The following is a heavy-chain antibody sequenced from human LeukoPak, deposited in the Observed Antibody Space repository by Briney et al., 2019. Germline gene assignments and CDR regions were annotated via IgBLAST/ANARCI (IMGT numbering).Heavy chain of an antibody. Sequence: GGSLRLSCAASGFTFSSYAMHWVRQAPGKGLEWVAVISYDGSNKYYADSVKGRFTISRDNSKNTLYLQMNSLRAEDTAVYYCAKDIVFKRGPVVQDFDYWGQGTLVTVSS. V-gene: IGHV3-30*04. CDR1: GFTFSSYA. CDR2: ISYDGSNK. J-gene: IGHJ4*02. CDR3: AKDIVFKRGPVVQDFDY. D-gene: IGHD3-22*01.